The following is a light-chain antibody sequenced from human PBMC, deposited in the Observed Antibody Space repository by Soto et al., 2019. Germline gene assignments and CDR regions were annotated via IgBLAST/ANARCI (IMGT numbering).Light chain of an antibody. V-gene: IGLV2-14*01. CDR1: SSDVGGYNY. CDR3: SSYTSRNTLV. J-gene: IGLJ1*01. Sequence: QSALTQPASVSGSPGQSITISCTGTSSDVGGYNYVSWYQQHPGKAPKPMIYEVINRPSGVSNRFSGSKSGDTASLPISGLLAEDEADYYCSSYTSRNTLVFGTGTKLTVL. CDR2: EVI.